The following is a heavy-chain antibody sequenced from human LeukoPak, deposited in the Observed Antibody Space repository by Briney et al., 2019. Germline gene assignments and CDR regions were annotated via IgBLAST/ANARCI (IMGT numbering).Heavy chain of an antibody. CDR3: ARHFRREVLIGSAFDI. V-gene: IGHV3-21*01. CDR2: ISSSSSYI. Sequence: GGSLRLSCAASGFTFSSYSMNWVRQAPGKGLEWVSSISSSSSYIYYADSVKGRFTISRDNAKNSLYLQMNSLRAEDTAVYYCARHFRREVLIGSAFDIWGQGTRVTVSS. CDR1: GFTFSSYS. J-gene: IGHJ3*02. D-gene: IGHD3-10*01.